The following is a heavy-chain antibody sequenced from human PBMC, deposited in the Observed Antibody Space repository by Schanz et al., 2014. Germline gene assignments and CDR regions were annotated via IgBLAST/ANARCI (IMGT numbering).Heavy chain of an antibody. CDR1: GYTFTSYY. V-gene: IGHV1-46*03. CDR3: ARDGEAAAGCDY. CDR2: INPSGGST. D-gene: IGHD6-13*01. Sequence: QVQLVQSGAEVKKPGASVKVSCKASGYTFTSYYMHWVRQAPGQGLEWMGIINPSGGSTSYAQKFQCRVTITRDTSTSTVYMELSSLRSEDTAVYYCARDGEAAAGCDYWGQGTLVTVSS. J-gene: IGHJ4*02.